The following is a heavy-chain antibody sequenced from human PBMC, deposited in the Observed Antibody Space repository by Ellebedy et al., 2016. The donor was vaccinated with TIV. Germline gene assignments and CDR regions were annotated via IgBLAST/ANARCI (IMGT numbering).Heavy chain of an antibody. CDR1: GGSTSRNY. J-gene: IGHJ4*02. D-gene: IGHD3-10*01. V-gene: IGHV4-59*01. CDR3: ARRGGYYASGTYYKD. CDR2: ILDSGRT. Sequence: GSLRLSXTVSGGSTSRNYWSWIRQPPGKPLEWIGYILDSGRTDYNPSLKSRVTLSIDTPKKQFSLKLTSVTAADTAVYYCARRGGYYASGTYYKDWGQGTLVTVSS.